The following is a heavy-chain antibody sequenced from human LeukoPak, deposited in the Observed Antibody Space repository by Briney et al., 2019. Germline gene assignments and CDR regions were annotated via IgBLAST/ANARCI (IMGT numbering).Heavy chain of an antibody. D-gene: IGHD3-10*01. J-gene: IGHJ6*03. Sequence: SETLSLTCTVSGGSISSYYWSWIRQPPGKGLEWNGYIYYSGSTNYNPSLKSRVTISVDTSKNQFSLKLSSVTAADTAVYYCARDGYGSGTSHDYYYYYYMDVWGKGTTVTVSS. V-gene: IGHV4-59*01. CDR3: ARDGYGSGTSHDYYYYYYMDV. CDR1: GGSISSYY. CDR2: IYYSGST.